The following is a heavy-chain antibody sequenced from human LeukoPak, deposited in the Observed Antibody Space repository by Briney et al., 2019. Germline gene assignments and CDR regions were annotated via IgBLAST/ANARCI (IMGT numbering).Heavy chain of an antibody. CDR1: EFTFSDYY. Sequence: GGSLRLSCAASEFTFSDYYMNWIRQAPGKGLEWVSYISSSGSTIYYADSVKGRFTISRDNAKNSLYLQMNSLRAEDTAVYYCAREAIVVVPAAIPNWFDPWGQGTLVTVSS. CDR3: AREAIVVVPAAIPNWFDP. CDR2: ISSSGSTI. J-gene: IGHJ5*02. D-gene: IGHD2-2*02. V-gene: IGHV3-11*04.